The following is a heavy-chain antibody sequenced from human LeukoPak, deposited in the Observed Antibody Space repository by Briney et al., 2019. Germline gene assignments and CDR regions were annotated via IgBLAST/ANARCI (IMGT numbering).Heavy chain of an antibody. D-gene: IGHD3-22*01. J-gene: IGHJ4*02. CDR1: GFTFSSYA. V-gene: IGHV3-30-3*01. CDR2: ISYDGSNK. CDR3: ARDGDYYDSSGYYYLFDY. Sequence: PGGSLRLSCAASGFTFSSYAMHWVRQAPGKGPEWVAVISYDGSNKYYADSVKGRFTISRDNSKNTLYLQMNSLRAEDTAVYYCARDGDYYDSSGYYYLFDYWGQGTLVTVSS.